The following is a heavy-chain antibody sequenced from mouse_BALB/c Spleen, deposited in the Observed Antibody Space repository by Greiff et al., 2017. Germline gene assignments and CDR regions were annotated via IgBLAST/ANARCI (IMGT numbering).Heavy chain of an antibody. D-gene: IGHD2-4*01. V-gene: IGHV3-6*02. CDR1: GYSITSGYY. CDR3: AREGMIPLDY. CDR2: ISYDGSN. Sequence: EVKLQESGPGLVKPSQSLSLTCSVTGYSITSGYYWNWIRQFPGNKLEWMGYISYDGSNNYNPSLKNRISITRDTSKNQFFLKLNSVTTEDTATYYCAREGMIPLDYWGQGTTLTVSS. J-gene: IGHJ2*01.